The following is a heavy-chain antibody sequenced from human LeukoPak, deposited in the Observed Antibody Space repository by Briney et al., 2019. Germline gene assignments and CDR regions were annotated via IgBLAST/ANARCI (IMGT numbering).Heavy chain of an antibody. CDR3: ARWALAARFMDY. D-gene: IGHD6-6*01. Sequence: GGSLRLSCAASGFTVSSNYMSWVRQAPGKGLEWVSVIYSGGSTHYADSVKGRFTITRDNSKNTLYLQMNSLRAEDTAVYYCARWALAARFMDYWGQGTLVTVSS. V-gene: IGHV3-53*01. CDR1: GFTVSSNY. J-gene: IGHJ4*02. CDR2: IYSGGST.